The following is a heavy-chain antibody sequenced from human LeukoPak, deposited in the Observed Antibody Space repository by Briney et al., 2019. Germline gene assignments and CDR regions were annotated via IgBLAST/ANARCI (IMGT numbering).Heavy chain of an antibody. CDR3: ARTAFPSSPSLDP. CDR1: GFTFTGYY. V-gene: IGHV1-2*02. CDR2: VNPNSGGT. D-gene: IGHD6-6*01. Sequence: ASVKVSCKASGFTFTGYYIHWVRQAPGQGLEWMGWVNPNSGGTNYAQMFQGRVTMTRDTSITTAYMELSSLRSDDTAVYYCARTAFPSSPSLDPWGQGTLVTVSS. J-gene: IGHJ5*02.